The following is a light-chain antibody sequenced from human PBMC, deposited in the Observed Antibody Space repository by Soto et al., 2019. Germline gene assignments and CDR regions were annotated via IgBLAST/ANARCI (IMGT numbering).Light chain of an antibody. Sequence: EIVMTQSPATLSVSPGERATLSCRASQSVSSNLAWYQQKPGQAPRLLIYGASTRATGIPARFSGSGSGTEVTLTISSLQSGDFAVYYCQQYNNWPPRTFGQGTKVEIK. CDR2: GAS. CDR3: QQYNNWPPRT. J-gene: IGKJ1*01. CDR1: QSVSSN. V-gene: IGKV3-15*01.